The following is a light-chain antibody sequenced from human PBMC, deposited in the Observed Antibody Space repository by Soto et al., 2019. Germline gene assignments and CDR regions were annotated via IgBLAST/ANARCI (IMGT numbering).Light chain of an antibody. J-gene: IGKJ3*01. CDR1: QCVSSSY. Sequence: EIVLTQSPGTLSVSPGERVTLSCRASQCVSSSYLAWYQQRPGQAPRLLIFGASYRATGIPDRFSGSGSGTDFTLTISRLEPEDFAVYYCQQYSSSPPEFTFGPGTKVDSK. CDR3: QQYSSSPPEFT. V-gene: IGKV3-20*01. CDR2: GAS.